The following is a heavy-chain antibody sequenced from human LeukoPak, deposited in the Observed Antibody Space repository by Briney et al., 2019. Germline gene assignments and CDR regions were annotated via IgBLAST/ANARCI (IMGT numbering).Heavy chain of an antibody. CDR1: GGSISSGGYF. Sequence: PSQTLSLTCIVSGGSISSGGYFWSWIRQHPGKGLEWIGYIYYSGSTYYSPSLKSRVIISVDTSKNQISLNLSSVTAADTAVYYGASGAAGRGYMDVWGKGTTVTVSS. J-gene: IGHJ6*03. CDR2: IYYSGST. D-gene: IGHD6-13*01. CDR3: ASGAAGRGYMDV. V-gene: IGHV4-31*03.